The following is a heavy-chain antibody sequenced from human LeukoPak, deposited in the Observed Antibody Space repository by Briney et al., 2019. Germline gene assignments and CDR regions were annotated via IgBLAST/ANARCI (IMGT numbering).Heavy chain of an antibody. D-gene: IGHD4-17*01. Sequence: GGSLRLSCATSGFTFSSYPMSWVRQAPGRGLEWVSVISGNSGATYYADSVKGRFTISRDNAKNSLYLQMNSLRAEDTAVYYCARRLRRNYFDYWGQGTLVTVSS. J-gene: IGHJ4*02. CDR3: ARRLRRNYFDY. CDR1: GFTFSSYP. V-gene: IGHV3-23*01. CDR2: ISGNSGAT.